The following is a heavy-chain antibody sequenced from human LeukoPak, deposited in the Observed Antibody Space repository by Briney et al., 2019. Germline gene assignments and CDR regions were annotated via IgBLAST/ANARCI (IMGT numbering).Heavy chain of an antibody. CDR3: ARERGEFP. Sequence: GGSLRLSCAVSGFTFSSYWMAWVRQAPGKGLECVANINEDGSDQYYVDSVKGRFTISRDNAKNSLFLQMNSLRVDDTAVYYCARERGEFPWGQGTLVTVSS. CDR2: INEDGSDQ. CDR1: GFTFSSYW. D-gene: IGHD3-16*01. V-gene: IGHV3-7*01. J-gene: IGHJ5*02.